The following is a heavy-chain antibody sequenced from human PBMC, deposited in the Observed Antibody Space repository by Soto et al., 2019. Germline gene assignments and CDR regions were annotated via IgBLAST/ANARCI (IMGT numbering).Heavy chain of an antibody. CDR3: ARETSSGWYEDY. D-gene: IGHD6-19*01. Sequence: QVQLQQWGAGLLKPSETLSLTCAVYGGSFSGYYWSWIRQPPGKGLEWIGEINHSGSTNYNPSLKSRVTISVDTSKNQFSLKLSSVTAADTAVYYCARETSSGWYEDYWGQGTLVTVSS. V-gene: IGHV4-34*01. CDR1: GGSFSGYY. J-gene: IGHJ4*02. CDR2: INHSGST.